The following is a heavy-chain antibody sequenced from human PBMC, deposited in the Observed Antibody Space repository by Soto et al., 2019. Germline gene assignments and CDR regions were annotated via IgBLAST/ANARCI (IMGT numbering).Heavy chain of an antibody. CDR1: GGTFNNYT. Sequence: QVQLVQSGAEVKKPGSSVKVSCKASGGTFNNYTIRWLRQAPGQGLEWMGGMIPVFGTTNYAQKFQGRVTITADGSPSTAYTGLSSLRSASTAAYYCARSSPDIFIRTPAGIQYYYAMDVWGQGTTVTVSS. CDR3: ARSSPDIFIRTPAGIQYYYAMDV. V-gene: IGHV1-69*01. J-gene: IGHJ6*02. CDR2: MIPVFGTT. D-gene: IGHD3-9*01.